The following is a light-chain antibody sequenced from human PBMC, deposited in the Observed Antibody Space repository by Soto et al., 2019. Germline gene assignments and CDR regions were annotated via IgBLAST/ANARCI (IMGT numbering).Light chain of an antibody. V-gene: IGKV1-39*01. Sequence: DIQMTQSPSSLSASVGDRVTITCRASQTIIRYLNWYQQKPGRAPNLLIYAASSLQSGEPTRFSGSGSGTECALTINSLQPEDFATYYCQQSYSTLFTFGPGTKVEIK. J-gene: IGKJ3*01. CDR2: AAS. CDR3: QQSYSTLFT. CDR1: QTIIRY.